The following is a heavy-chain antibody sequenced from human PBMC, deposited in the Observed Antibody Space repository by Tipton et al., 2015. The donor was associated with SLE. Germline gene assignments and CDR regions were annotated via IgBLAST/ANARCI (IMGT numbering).Heavy chain of an antibody. V-gene: IGHV3-7*01. D-gene: IGHD5-12*01. CDR3: ARDRGYGYGMDV. CDR1: GFTISSYW. J-gene: IGHJ6*02. Sequence: SLRLSCAASGFTISSYWMSWVRQAPGKGLEWVANIKQDGSERYYVDSVKGRFTISRDNAKNSLYLQMNSLRAEDTAVYYCARDRGYGYGMDVWGQGTTVTVSS. CDR2: IKQDGSER.